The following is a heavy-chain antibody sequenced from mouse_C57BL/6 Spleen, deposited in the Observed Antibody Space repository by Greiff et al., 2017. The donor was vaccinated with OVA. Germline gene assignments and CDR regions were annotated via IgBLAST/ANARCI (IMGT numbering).Heavy chain of an antibody. V-gene: IGHV5-15*01. J-gene: IGHJ4*01. CDR1: GFTFSDYG. CDR2: ISNLAYSI. CDR3: ARHENYGLYAMDY. D-gene: IGHD1-2*01. Sequence: EVKLVESGGGLVQPGGSLKLSCAASGFTFSDYGMAWVRQAPRKGPEWVAFISNLAYSIYYADTVTGRFTISRENAKNTLYLEMSSLRSEDTAMYYCARHENYGLYAMDYWGQGTSVTVSS.